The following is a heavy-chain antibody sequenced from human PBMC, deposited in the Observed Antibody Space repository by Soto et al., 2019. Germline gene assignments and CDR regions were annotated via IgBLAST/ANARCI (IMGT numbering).Heavy chain of an antibody. D-gene: IGHD6-13*01. Sequence: PGGSLRLSCAASGFTFSSYWMHWVRQAPGKGLVWVSRINRDGSSINYADSARGRVTISRDNAKNTLYLPVNGLRAEDTAVYYCAREIATTGEYYFDYWGQGILVTVSS. CDR1: GFTFSSYW. CDR3: AREIATTGEYYFDY. J-gene: IGHJ4*02. V-gene: IGHV3-74*01. CDR2: INRDGSSI.